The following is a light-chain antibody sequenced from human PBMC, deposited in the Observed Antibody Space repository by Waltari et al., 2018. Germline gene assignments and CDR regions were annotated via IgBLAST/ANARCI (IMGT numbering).Light chain of an antibody. Sequence: QSALPQPASVSGSPGQSITISCTGTSSHVGGYTYVSWFQQHPGKAPKLMIYDVSNRPSGVSNRFSGSKSGNTASLTISGLQAEDEADYYCSSYTSSSTPLVFGGGTKLTVL. CDR2: DVS. CDR3: SSYTSSSTPLV. V-gene: IGLV2-14*03. J-gene: IGLJ2*01. CDR1: SSHVGGYTY.